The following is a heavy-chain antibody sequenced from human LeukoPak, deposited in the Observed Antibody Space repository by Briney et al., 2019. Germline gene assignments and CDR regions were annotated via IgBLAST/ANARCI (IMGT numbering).Heavy chain of an antibody. J-gene: IGHJ6*03. CDR2: ITSDGGRT. CDR3: ARSRGLDVHYYYYMDV. D-gene: IGHD3-10*01. CDR1: GFTFSSYA. V-gene: IGHV3-64*01. Sequence: GGSLRLSCAASGFTFSSYAVHWVRQAPGKGLEYVSAITSDGGRTYYANSVKGRFTISRDNSKNTLYLQMGSLRAEDMAVYYCARSRGLDVHYYYYMDVWGKGTTVTVSS.